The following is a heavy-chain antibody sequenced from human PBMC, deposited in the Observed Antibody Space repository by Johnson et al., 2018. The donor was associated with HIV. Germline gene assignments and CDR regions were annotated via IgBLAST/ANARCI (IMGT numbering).Heavy chain of an antibody. V-gene: IGHV3-30*02. J-gene: IGHJ3*02. CDR3: ARVTGAAAGTSAAFDI. CDR1: GFTFRNYG. CDR2: IRYDGSNY. Sequence: QVQLVESGGGVVQPGGSLRLSCAASGFTFRNYGMHWVRQAPGKGLEWLAFIRYDGSNYHYADSVKGRVTISRDNSKTTLYLQMNSLRAEDTSVSFCARVTGAAAGTSAAFDIWGLGTMVTVSS. D-gene: IGHD6-13*01.